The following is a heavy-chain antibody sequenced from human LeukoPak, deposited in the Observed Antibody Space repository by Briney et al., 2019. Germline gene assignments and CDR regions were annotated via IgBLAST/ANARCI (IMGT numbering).Heavy chain of an antibody. CDR3: ARDRGIISDY. J-gene: IGHJ4*02. Sequence: PGGSLRLSCAASGFTFSSYGMSWVRQAPGKGLEWVSAISGSGGSTYYADSVKGRFTISRDNSKNTLYLQMNSLRAEDTAVYYCARDRGIISDYWGQGTLVTVSS. CDR1: GFTFSSYG. CDR2: ISGSGGST. D-gene: IGHD3-10*01. V-gene: IGHV3-23*01.